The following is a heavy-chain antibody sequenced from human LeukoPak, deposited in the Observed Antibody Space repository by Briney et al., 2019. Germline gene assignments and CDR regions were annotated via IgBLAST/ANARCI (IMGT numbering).Heavy chain of an antibody. D-gene: IGHD4-17*01. Sequence: PSETLSLTCTVSGGSISSSSYYWGWIRQPPGKGLEWIGSIYYSGSTYYNPSLKSRVTISVDTSKNQFSLKLSSVTAADTAVYYCARRHYGDPYYFDYWGRGTLVTVSS. V-gene: IGHV4-39*01. CDR3: ARRHYGDPYYFDY. CDR1: GGSISSSSYY. CDR2: IYYSGST. J-gene: IGHJ4*02.